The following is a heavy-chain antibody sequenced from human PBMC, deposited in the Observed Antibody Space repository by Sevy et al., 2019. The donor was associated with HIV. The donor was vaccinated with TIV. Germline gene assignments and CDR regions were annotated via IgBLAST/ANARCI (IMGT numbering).Heavy chain of an antibody. J-gene: IGHJ6*02. CDR1: GGTFSSYA. D-gene: IGHD2-15*01. CDR3: ARREYCSGGSCYLQGPYYYYGMDV. CDR2: IIPIFGTA. Sequence: ASVKVSCKASGGTFSSYAISWVRQAPGQGLEWMGGIIPIFGTANYAQKFQGRVTITADESTSTAYMGLSSLRSEDTAVYYCARREYCSGGSCYLQGPYYYYGMDVWGQGTTVTVSS. V-gene: IGHV1-69*13.